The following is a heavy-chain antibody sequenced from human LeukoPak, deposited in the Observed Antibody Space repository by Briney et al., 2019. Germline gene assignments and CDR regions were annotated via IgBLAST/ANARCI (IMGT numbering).Heavy chain of an antibody. V-gene: IGHV1-18*01. Sequence: ASVKVSCKASGYTFTSYGISWVRQAPGQGLEWMGWISAYNGNTNYAQKLQGRVTRATDTSTSTACMELRSLRSDDTAVYYCARAEKPNWGNYYYYCMDVWGKGTTVTVSS. CDR1: GYTFTSYG. CDR2: ISAYNGNT. CDR3: ARAEKPNWGNYYYYCMDV. D-gene: IGHD7-27*01. J-gene: IGHJ6*03.